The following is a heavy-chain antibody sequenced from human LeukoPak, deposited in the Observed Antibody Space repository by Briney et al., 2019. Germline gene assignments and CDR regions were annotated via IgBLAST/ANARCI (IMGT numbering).Heavy chain of an antibody. CDR1: GFTFSSYA. CDR3: AKPREGSSSWYAAG. CDR2: ISYDGSNE. V-gene: IGHV3-30*18. J-gene: IGHJ4*02. D-gene: IGHD6-13*01. Sequence: GGSLRLSCAASGFTFSSYAMHWVRQAPGKGLEWVAVISYDGSNEYYADSVKGRFTISRDNSKNTLHLQMNSLRPEDTAVYYCAKPREGSSSWYAAGWGQGTLVTVSS.